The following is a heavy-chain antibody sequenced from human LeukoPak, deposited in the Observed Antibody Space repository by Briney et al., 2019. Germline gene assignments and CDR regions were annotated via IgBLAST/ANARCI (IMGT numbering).Heavy chain of an antibody. CDR1: GGSISSYY. V-gene: IGHV4-59*01. J-gene: IGHJ4*02. CDR3: ARGSEVAVAGTHV. D-gene: IGHD6-19*01. CDR2: IYYSGST. Sequence: SETLSLTCTVSGGSISSYYWSWIRQPPGKGLEWIGYIYYSGSTNYNPSLKSRVTISVDTSKNQFSLKLSSATAADTAVYYCARGSEVAVAGTHVWGQGTLVTVSS.